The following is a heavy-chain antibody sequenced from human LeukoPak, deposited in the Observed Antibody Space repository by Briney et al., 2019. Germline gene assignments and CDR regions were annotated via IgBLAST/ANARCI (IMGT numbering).Heavy chain of an antibody. D-gene: IGHD6-19*01. V-gene: IGHV3-53*04. Sequence: GGSLRLSCVASGFTVSSNYMSWVRQAPGKGLEGVSVIYSAGNTYYADSVKGRFTISRHNSENTLYLHMNSLRVEDTAVYFCARGGTPGYSSGRIGYWGQGTLVTVSS. CDR3: ARGGTPGYSSGRIGY. CDR1: GFTVSSNY. J-gene: IGHJ4*02. CDR2: IYSAGNT.